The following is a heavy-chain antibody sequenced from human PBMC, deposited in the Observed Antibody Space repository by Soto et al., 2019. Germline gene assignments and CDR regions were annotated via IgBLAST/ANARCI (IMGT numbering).Heavy chain of an antibody. CDR1: GFTFSSYA. D-gene: IGHD6-19*01. CDR2: ISGSGGST. V-gene: IGHV3-23*01. J-gene: IGHJ4*02. Sequence: EVQLLESGGGLVQPGGSLRLSCAASGFTFSSYAMSWVRQAPGKGLEWVSTISGSGGSTYYADSVKGRFTISRDNSKNTLYLQVNSLRAEDTAVYYCAKGSPRYSSCLKAYYLDYWGQGTLVPVSS. CDR3: AKGSPRYSSCLKAYYLDY.